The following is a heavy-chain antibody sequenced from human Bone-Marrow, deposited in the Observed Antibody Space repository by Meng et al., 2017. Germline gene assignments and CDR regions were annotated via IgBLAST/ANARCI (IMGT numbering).Heavy chain of an antibody. D-gene: IGHD4-11*01. Sequence: QVQLQQWGAGLLKPSETLSLTWVVSGGSFSDYYWSWIRQPPGKGLEWIGEINHSGSTNYNPSLESRATISVDTSQNNLSLKLSSVTAADSAVYYCARGPTTMAHDFDYWGQGTLSPSPQ. V-gene: IGHV4-34*01. CDR3: ARGPTTMAHDFDY. CDR2: INHSGST. CDR1: GGSFSDYY. J-gene: IGHJ4*02.